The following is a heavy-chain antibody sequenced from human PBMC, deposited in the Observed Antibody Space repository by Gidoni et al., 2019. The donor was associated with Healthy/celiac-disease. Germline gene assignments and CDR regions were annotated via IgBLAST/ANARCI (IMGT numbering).Heavy chain of an antibody. CDR2: INPNRGGK. Sequence: QVQLVQHGAEVKKPGASVKVSCKASGYTFPGYYMHWVRQAPGQGLERMGWINPNRGGKNYEQKFQGRVTMTRDTSISTAYMELSRLRSDDTAVYYCAREVPTIVANGGMDVWGQGTTVTVSS. J-gene: IGHJ6*02. D-gene: IGHD5-12*01. CDR3: AREVPTIVANGGMDV. CDR1: GYTFPGYY. V-gene: IGHV1-2*02.